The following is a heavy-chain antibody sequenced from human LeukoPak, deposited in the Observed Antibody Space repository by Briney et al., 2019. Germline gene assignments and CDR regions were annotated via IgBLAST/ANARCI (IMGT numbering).Heavy chain of an antibody. V-gene: IGHV3-23*01. CDR3: AKKGQADDDGKPD. CDR2: ITRGFGST. CDR1: GFTFSIYD. D-gene: IGHD1-1*01. Sequence: GGSLRLSCAASGFTFSIYDLSWVRQAPGKGLECVSGITRGFGSTYYADSVKGRFTISRDNSKNTLYLQMNNLRVDDTAIYYCAKKGQADDDGKPDWGQGTLVTVSS. J-gene: IGHJ4*02.